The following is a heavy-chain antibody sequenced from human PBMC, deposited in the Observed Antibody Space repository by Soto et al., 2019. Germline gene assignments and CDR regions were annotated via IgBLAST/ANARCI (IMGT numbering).Heavy chain of an antibody. CDR3: AGVMTTVTRYYYYYGMDV. CDR2: IIPIFGTA. Sequence: GASVKVSCKASGGTFSSYAISWVRQAPGQGLEWMGGIIPIFGTANYAQKFQGRVTITADESTSTAYMELSSLRSEDTAVYYCAGVMTTVTRYYYYYGMDVWGQGTTVTVSS. CDR1: GGTFSSYA. V-gene: IGHV1-69*13. D-gene: IGHD4-17*01. J-gene: IGHJ6*02.